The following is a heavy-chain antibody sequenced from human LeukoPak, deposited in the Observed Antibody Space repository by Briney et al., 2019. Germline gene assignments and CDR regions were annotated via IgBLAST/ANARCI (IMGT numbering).Heavy chain of an antibody. Sequence: GGSLRLSCAASGFAFRSHWMSWVRQAPGKGLEWVANIKQDGSEKYYVDSVKGRFTISRDNAKNSLYLQMNSLRAEDTAVYYCARGSYYYGNSGHHYYFDYWGQGTLVPVSS. CDR1: GFAFRSHW. V-gene: IGHV3-7*03. CDR2: IKQDGSEK. CDR3: ARGSYYYGNSGHHYYFDY. D-gene: IGHD3-22*01. J-gene: IGHJ4*02.